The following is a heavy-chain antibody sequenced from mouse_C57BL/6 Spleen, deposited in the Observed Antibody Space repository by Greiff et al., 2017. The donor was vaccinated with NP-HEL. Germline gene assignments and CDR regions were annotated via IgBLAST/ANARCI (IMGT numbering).Heavy chain of an antibody. D-gene: IGHD1-1*01. Sequence: QVQLQQPGAELVKPGASVKMSCKASGYTFTSYWITWVKQRPGQGLEWIGDIYPGSGSTNYTEKFKSKATLTVDTSSSTAYMQLSSLTSEDSAVYYCARFTTVVAVDYWGQGTTLTVSS. CDR3: ARFTTVVAVDY. J-gene: IGHJ2*01. V-gene: IGHV1-55*01. CDR1: GYTFTSYW. CDR2: IYPGSGST.